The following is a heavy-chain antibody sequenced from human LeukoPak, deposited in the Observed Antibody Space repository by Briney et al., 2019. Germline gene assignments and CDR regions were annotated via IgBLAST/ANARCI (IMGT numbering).Heavy chain of an antibody. J-gene: IGHJ4*02. CDR1: GGSFSGYY. D-gene: IGHD4-17*01. CDR2: TNHSGST. CDR3: ARVTTVTHPIDY. Sequence: SETLSLTCAVYGGSFSGYYWSWIRQPPGKGLEWIGETNHSGSTNYNPSLKSRVTISVDTSKNQFSLKLSSVTAADTAVYYCARVTTVTHPIDYWGQGTLVTVSS. V-gene: IGHV4-34*01.